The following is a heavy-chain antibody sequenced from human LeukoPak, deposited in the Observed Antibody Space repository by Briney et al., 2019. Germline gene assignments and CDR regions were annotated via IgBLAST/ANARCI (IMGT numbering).Heavy chain of an antibody. J-gene: IGHJ4*02. CDR2: ISSNGGST. Sequence: PGGSLRLPCSASGFPFSSYDIHWGRQAPGKGLEYVSAISSNGGSTNYAESVKGRFTISRDNSKNTVYLQMGSLRAEDTAVYYCVKADSGTYDYWGQGTLVTVSS. CDR1: GFPFSSYD. CDR3: VKADSGTYDY. D-gene: IGHD3-10*01. V-gene: IGHV3-64D*06.